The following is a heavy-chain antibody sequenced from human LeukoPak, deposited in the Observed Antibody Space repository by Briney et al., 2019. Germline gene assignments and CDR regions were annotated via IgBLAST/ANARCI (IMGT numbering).Heavy chain of an antibody. V-gene: IGHV3-15*01. CDR2: IKSKTDGGTT. CDR1: GFTFSNAW. CDR3: TTDVAVAGTDY. D-gene: IGHD6-19*01. Sequence: GGSLRLSCAASGFTFSNAWMSWVRQAPGKGLEWVGRIKSKTDGGTTDYAAPVKGRFTISRDDSKNTLYLQMNSLKAEDTAVYYCTTDVAVAGTDYWGQGTLVTVSS. J-gene: IGHJ4*02.